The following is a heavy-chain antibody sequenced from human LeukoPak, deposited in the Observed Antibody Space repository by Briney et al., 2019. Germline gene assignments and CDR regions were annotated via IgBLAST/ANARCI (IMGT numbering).Heavy chain of an antibody. V-gene: IGHV3-21*01. CDR2: ISSGSRDI. J-gene: IGHJ3*02. CDR1: GFTFSTYT. D-gene: IGHD2-2*01. Sequence: GGSLRLSCVVSGFTFSTYTMNWVRQAPGKGLEWVSSISSGSRDIYYADSLKGRFTISRDNAKNSLYLQMNSLRAEDTAVYYCARGYCSSTSCFDAFDIWGQGTMVTVSS. CDR3: ARGYCSSTSCFDAFDI.